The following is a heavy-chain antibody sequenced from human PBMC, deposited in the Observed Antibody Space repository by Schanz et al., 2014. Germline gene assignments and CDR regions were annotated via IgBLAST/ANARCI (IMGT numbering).Heavy chain of an antibody. D-gene: IGHD2-15*01. Sequence: QVQLVQSAPEVKKPGASVKVSCKASGGTFSSSTLTWVRQAPGQGLEWMGSIIPILDKTNYAQKFQGRVTMTADKTTSTVYMEVSGLRAEDTAVYYCDSVDRTRYYAMDVWGQGTTVTVSS. CDR1: GGTFSSST. J-gene: IGHJ6*02. CDR2: IIPILDKT. CDR3: DSVDRTRYYAMDV. V-gene: IGHV1-69*02.